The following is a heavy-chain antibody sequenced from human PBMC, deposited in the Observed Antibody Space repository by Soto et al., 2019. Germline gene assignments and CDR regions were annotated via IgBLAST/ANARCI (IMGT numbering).Heavy chain of an antibody. D-gene: IGHD1-26*01. CDR3: ARGLISGSHYSGGWYYFDS. Sequence: SETLSLTYNVYGGSFSAYIWTWIRQTPGKGLQWIGQINHSGSANYNPSLKSRVTISVHTSSSQFSLELSSVTAADTAVYYCARGLISGSHYSGGWYYFDSWGQGTQVTVS. J-gene: IGHJ4*02. CDR2: INHSGSA. V-gene: IGHV4-34*01. CDR1: GGSFSAYI.